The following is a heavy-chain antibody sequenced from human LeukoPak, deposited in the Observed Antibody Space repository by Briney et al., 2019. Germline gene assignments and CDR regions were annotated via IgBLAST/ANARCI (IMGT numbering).Heavy chain of an antibody. CDR1: ASTFSSYS. D-gene: IGHD3-10*02. J-gene: IGHJ6*04. V-gene: IGHV3-48*04. CDR2: ISSSGSTI. CDR3: AELGITMIGGV. Sequence: GGSLRRSCAASASTFSSYSMNWVRRVPGKGREWVSYISSSGSTIYYADSVKGRFTISRDNAKNSLYLQMNSLRAEDTAVYYCAELGITMIGGVWGKGTTVTISS.